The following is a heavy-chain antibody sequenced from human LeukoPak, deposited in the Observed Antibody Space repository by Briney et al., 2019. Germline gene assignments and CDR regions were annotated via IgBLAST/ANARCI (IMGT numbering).Heavy chain of an antibody. CDR1: GGSFSGYY. V-gene: IGHV4-34*01. Sequence: PSETLSLTCAVYGGSFSGYYWSWIRQPPGKGLEWIGEINHSGSTNYNPSLKSRVTISVDTSKNQFSLKLSSVTAADTAVYYCARVQRQTYDFWSGYYRSYGMDVWGQGTTVTVSS. CDR2: INHSGST. J-gene: IGHJ6*02. CDR3: ARVQRQTYDFWSGYYRSYGMDV. D-gene: IGHD3-3*01.